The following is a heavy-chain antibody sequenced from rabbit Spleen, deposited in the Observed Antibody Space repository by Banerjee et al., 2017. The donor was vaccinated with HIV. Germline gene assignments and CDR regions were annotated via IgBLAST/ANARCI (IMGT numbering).Heavy chain of an antibody. Sequence: QSLEESGGDLVKPEGSLTLTCTASGFSFSSSYYMCWVRQAPGKGLECIACIYGDRSGSTYYANWAKGRFTISRTSSTTVTLQMTSLTAADTATYFCARDFDFWGPGTLVT. CDR1: GFSFSSSYY. J-gene: IGHJ4*01. CDR2: IYGDRSGST. CDR3: ARDFDF. V-gene: IGHV1S40*01.